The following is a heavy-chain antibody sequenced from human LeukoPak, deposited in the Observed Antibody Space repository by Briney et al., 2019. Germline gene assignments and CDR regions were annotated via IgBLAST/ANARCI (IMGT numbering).Heavy chain of an antibody. CDR1: GFTFDDYG. CDR2: INWNGGST. V-gene: IGHV3-20*01. Sequence: GGSLRLSCAASGFTFDDYGMSWVRQAPGKGLEWVSGINWNGGSTGYADSVKGRFTISRDNAKNSLYLQMNSLRAEDTALYHCARDYAQGEFDYWGQGTLVTVSS. CDR3: ARDYAQGEFDY. D-gene: IGHD3-16*01. J-gene: IGHJ4*02.